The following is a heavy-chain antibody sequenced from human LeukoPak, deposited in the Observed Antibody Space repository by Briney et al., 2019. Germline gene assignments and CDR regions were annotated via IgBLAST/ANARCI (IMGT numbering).Heavy chain of an antibody. CDR1: GGSISSSNW. Sequence: SGTLSLTCAVSGGSISSSNWWSWVRQPPGKGLEWIGEIYHSGSTNYNPSLKSRVTISVDKSKNQFSLKLSSVTAADTAVYYCARGVTGWFGELPLAPSMDVWDKGTTVTVSS. D-gene: IGHD3-10*01. CDR3: ARGVTGWFGELPLAPSMDV. V-gene: IGHV4-4*02. CDR2: IYHSGST. J-gene: IGHJ6*04.